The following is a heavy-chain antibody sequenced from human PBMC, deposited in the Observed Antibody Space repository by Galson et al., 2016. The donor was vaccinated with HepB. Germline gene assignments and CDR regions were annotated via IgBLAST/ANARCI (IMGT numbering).Heavy chain of an antibody. CDR1: GFSFSNYN. J-gene: IGHJ6*02. D-gene: IGHD2-21*02. Sequence: SLRLSCAASGFSFSNYNMNWVRQAPGKGLEWVSAISGRGVSTYYADSVKGRFTISRDNSKNTLYLQMNSLRAEDTAVYYCAKGDGVVTVYYYYGMDVWGQGTTVTVSS. V-gene: IGHV3-23*01. CDR3: AKGDGVVTVYYYYGMDV. CDR2: ISGRGVST.